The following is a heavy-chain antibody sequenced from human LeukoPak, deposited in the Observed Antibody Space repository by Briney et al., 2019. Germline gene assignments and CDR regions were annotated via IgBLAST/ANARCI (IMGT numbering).Heavy chain of an antibody. CDR2: VSWNSGTI. CDR3: AKIPVTPVVGTY. CDR1: GFTFDDYA. D-gene: IGHD4-23*01. V-gene: IGHV3-9*01. J-gene: IGHJ4*02. Sequence: GRSLRLSCAASGFTFDDYAMHWVRQAPGKGLEWVSGVSWNSGTIGYADSVKGRFTISRDNAKNSLYLQMNSLRAEDTALYNCAKIPVTPVVGTYWGQGTLVTVSS.